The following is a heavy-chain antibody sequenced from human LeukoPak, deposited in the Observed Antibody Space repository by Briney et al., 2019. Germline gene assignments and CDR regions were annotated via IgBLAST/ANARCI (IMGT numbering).Heavy chain of an antibody. CDR2: ISGSGGST. D-gene: IGHD2-2*01. CDR3: AKDSGSSTSSH. J-gene: IGHJ4*02. Sequence: GGSLRLSCAASGFTFSSYAMSWVRQAPGRGLEWVSAISGSGGSTYYADSVKGRFTISRDNSKNTLYLQMNSLRAEDTAVYYCAKDSGSSTSSHWGQGTLVTVSS. CDR1: GFTFSSYA. V-gene: IGHV3-23*01.